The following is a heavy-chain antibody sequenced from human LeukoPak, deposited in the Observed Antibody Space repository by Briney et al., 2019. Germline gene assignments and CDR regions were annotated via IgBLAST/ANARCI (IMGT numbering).Heavy chain of an antibody. Sequence: ASVKVSCKASGGTFSSYAISWVRQAPGQGLEWMGGIIPIFGTANYAQKFQGRVTITADESTSTAYMELSSLRSEDTAVYYCARPGIAAAGQFDYWGQGTLVTVSS. D-gene: IGHD6-13*01. CDR3: ARPGIAAAGQFDY. CDR1: GGTFSSYA. CDR2: IIPIFGTA. J-gene: IGHJ4*02. V-gene: IGHV1-69*13.